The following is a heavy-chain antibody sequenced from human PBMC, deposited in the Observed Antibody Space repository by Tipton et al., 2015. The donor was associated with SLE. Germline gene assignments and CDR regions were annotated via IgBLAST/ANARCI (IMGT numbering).Heavy chain of an antibody. CDR1: GFTFRKYW. D-gene: IGHD3-10*01. J-gene: IGHJ5*02. V-gene: IGHV3-7*01. Sequence: SLRLSCAASGFTFRKYWMSWVRQTPGKGLEWVANIKQDGSEKYYVDSLKGRFTISRDNAKNSLYLQMNSLRAEDTAVYYCAKGSPWLDPWGRGTLVTVSS. CDR3: AKGSPWLDP. CDR2: IKQDGSEK.